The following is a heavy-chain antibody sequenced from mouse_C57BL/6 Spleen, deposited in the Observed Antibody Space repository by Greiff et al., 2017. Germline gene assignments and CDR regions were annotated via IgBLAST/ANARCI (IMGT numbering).Heavy chain of an antibody. CDR3: ARDKDDYDDG. V-gene: IGHV1-64*01. D-gene: IGHD2-4*01. CDR2: IHPNSGST. J-gene: IGHJ2*01. CDR1: GYTFTSYW. Sequence: QVQLQQSGAELVKPGASVKLSCKASGYTFTSYWMHWVKQRPGQGLEWIGMIHPNSGSTNYNEKFKSKATMTVDKSSSTAYMRLSSLTSEDSAVYYCARDKDDYDDGWGQGTTLTVSS.